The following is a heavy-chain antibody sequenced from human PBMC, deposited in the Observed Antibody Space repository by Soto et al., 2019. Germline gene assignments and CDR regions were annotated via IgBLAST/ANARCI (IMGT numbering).Heavy chain of an antibody. J-gene: IGHJ6*03. D-gene: IGHD3-10*01. Sequence: PSETLSLTCAVYGGSFSGYYWSWIRQPPGKGLEWIGEINHSGSTNYNPSLKSRVTTSVDTSKNQFSLKLSSVTAADTAVYYCARSFYGSPYYYYYYMDVWGKGTTVTVSS. CDR1: GGSFSGYY. CDR3: ARSFYGSPYYYYYYMDV. V-gene: IGHV4-34*01. CDR2: INHSGST.